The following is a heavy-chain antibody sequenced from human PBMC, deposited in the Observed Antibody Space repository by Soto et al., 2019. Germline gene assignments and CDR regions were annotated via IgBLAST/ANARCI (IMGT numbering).Heavy chain of an antibody. Sequence: QVQVVQSGVEVRRPGSSVKVSCKASGDTFKNCVISWVRQAPGQGLEWMGGIIPLFGTTDFAQRFQGRLTITTDESTTTAYMELSRLRSEDTATYYCAAELSFGKLSVVWGQGTTVIVSS. CDR3: AAELSFGKLSVV. V-gene: IGHV1-69*01. D-gene: IGHD3-10*01. CDR2: IIPLFGTT. CDR1: GDTFKNCV. J-gene: IGHJ6*02.